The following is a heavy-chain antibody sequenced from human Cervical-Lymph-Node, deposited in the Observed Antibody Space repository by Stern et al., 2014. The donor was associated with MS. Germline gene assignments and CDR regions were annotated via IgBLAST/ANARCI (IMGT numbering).Heavy chain of an antibody. J-gene: IGHJ4*02. V-gene: IGHV3-53*01. CDR2: IYSAEST. CDR1: GFRVSTNY. CDR3: EREEDPSGNSTD. Sequence: EVQLVESGGGLIQPGGSLRLSCAASGFRVSTNYMSWVRQAPGKGLEWVAVIYSAESTYYADSVKGRFTISRDNSKNTVYLQMNSLRVEDTAVYYCEREEDPSGNSTDWGQGALVTVSS. D-gene: IGHD4-23*01.